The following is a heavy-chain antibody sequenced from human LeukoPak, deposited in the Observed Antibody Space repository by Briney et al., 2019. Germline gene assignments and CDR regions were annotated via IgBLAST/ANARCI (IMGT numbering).Heavy chain of an antibody. V-gene: IGHV3-9*03. CDR3: AKGATGYSTSGYFDY. Sequence: GGSLRLSCAASGFTFDDYAMHWVRHAPGKGLEWVSGISWNGGSIGYADSVKGRFTISRDNAKNSLYLQMNSLRAEDMALYYCAKGATGYSTSGYFDYWGQGTLVTVSS. D-gene: IGHD6-13*01. CDR1: GFTFDDYA. J-gene: IGHJ4*02. CDR2: ISWNGGSI.